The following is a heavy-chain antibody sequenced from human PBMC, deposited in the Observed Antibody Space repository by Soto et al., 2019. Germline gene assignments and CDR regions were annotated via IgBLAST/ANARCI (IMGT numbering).Heavy chain of an antibody. CDR2: IIPILGIA. D-gene: IGHD2-2*01. CDR1: GGTFSSYT. V-gene: IGHV1-69*02. CDR3: ARGGDIVVVPAAVYAFDI. Sequence: GASVKVSCKASGGTFSSYTISWVRQAPGQGLEWMGRIIPILGIANYAQKFQGRVTITADKSTSTAYMELSSLRSEDTAVYYCARGGDIVVVPAAVYAFDIWGQGTMVTVSS. J-gene: IGHJ3*02.